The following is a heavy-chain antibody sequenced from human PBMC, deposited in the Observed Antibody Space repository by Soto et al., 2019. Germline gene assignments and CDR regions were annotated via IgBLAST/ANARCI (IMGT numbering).Heavy chain of an antibody. CDR2: IKSISDGETT. CDR3: TRRIAVAGTYYFDY. J-gene: IGHJ4*02. D-gene: IGHD6-19*01. Sequence: LLVESGGGFVQPGGSLRLSCVAYGFTFSHAWMDWVRQAPGKGLEWVGRIKSISDGETTNYAASVAGRFTISRDDSKNTLFLHVNSLKTEDTGVYYCTRRIAVAGTYYFDYWGQGTLVTVSS. CDR1: GFTFSHAW. V-gene: IGHV3-15*07.